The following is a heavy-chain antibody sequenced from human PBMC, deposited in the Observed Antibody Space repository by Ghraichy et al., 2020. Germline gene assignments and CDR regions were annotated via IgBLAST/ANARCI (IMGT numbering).Heavy chain of an antibody. Sequence: SETLSLTCPVYGGSFSDYYCTCLRSPPGLGLEWIGAINHSGTTNYNPSLKSRVTISVDASKTQFSLKLSSVTAADTAVYSCARTPRHITIFAIVVIPPYFDDWGQGTLVIVSS. J-gene: IGHJ4*02. CDR3: ARTPRHITIFAIVVIPPYFDD. CDR2: INHSGTT. D-gene: IGHD3-3*01. V-gene: IGHV4-34*01. CDR1: GGSFSDYY.